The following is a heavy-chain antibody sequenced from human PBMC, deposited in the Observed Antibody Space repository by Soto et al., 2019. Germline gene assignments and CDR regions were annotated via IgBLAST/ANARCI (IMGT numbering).Heavy chain of an antibody. D-gene: IGHD3-10*01. V-gene: IGHV3-23*01. CDR1: GFTFSSSA. CDR3: AKDRHYPRDYFHY. J-gene: IGHJ4*02. CDR2: VSANGQGI. Sequence: PGGSLRLSCAASGFTFSSSAISRVRQAPGKGLEWVSAVSANGQGIYYADSVRGRFTISRDNSKNTVFLHMDSLSAEDTAVYYCAKDRHYPRDYFHYWGQGTLVTVSS.